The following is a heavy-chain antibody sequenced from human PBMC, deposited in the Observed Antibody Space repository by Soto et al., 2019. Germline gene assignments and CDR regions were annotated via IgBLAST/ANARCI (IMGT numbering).Heavy chain of an antibody. D-gene: IGHD2-21*01. CDR3: VKDGFYSLQY. J-gene: IGHJ4*02. CDR1: GGAMSIDF. Sequence: SETMSLTSNVRGGAMSIDFWGWVRQSGGEGLEWIGRIYTTGSTNYNPSLRGRVAMSMDTSKNQFSLRLNSVTAADTAMYYCVKDGFYSLQYWGQGIPVTVSS. CDR2: IYTTGST. V-gene: IGHV4-4*07.